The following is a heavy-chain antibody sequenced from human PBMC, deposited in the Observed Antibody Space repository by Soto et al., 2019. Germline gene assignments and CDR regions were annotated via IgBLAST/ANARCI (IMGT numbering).Heavy chain of an antibody. Sequence: QVHLVQSGAEEKKPGASVKVSCKASGYIFTTYAIHWVRQAPGQRFEWMGWIDSGNGNTKYSQNFQARFTITRDTSASTVYMELHSLTSEDTAVYYCARGRTQGSWFAPWGQGTLVTVSS. J-gene: IGHJ5*02. CDR2: IDSGNGNT. CDR3: ARGRTQGSWFAP. D-gene: IGHD1-26*01. CDR1: GYIFTTYA. V-gene: IGHV1-3*05.